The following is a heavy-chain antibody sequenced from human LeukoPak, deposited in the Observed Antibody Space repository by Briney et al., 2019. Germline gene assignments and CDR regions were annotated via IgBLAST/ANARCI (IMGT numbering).Heavy chain of an antibody. Sequence: ASVKVSCKASGYTFTSYGISWVRQAPGQGLEWMGWISAYNGNTNYAQKLQGRVTMTTDTSTSTAYMELRSLRSDDTAVYYCARVGPNQSAYYDILTGYYSHYYYYGMDVWGQGTTVTASS. J-gene: IGHJ6*02. CDR2: ISAYNGNT. D-gene: IGHD3-9*01. CDR3: ARVGPNQSAYYDILTGYYSHYYYYGMDV. V-gene: IGHV1-18*01. CDR1: GYTFTSYG.